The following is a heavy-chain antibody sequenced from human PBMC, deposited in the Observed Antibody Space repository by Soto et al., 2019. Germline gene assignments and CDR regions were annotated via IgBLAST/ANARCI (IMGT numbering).Heavy chain of an antibody. CDR3: AKGLPYYYYGMDV. J-gene: IGHJ6*02. CDR1: GFTFGKFT. CDR2: ISSSSSTI. Sequence: GGSLRLSCEASGFTFGKFTLNWVRQAPGKGLEWVSYISSSSSTIYYADSVKGRFTISRDNSKNTPYLQMNSLRAEDTAVYYCAKGLPYYYYGMDVWGQGTTVTVSS. V-gene: IGHV3-48*01. D-gene: IGHD2-15*01.